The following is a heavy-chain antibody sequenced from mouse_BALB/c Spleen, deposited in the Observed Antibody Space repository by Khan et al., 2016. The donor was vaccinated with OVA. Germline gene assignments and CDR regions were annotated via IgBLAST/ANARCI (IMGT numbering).Heavy chain of an antibody. V-gene: IGHV2-3*01. J-gene: IGHJ3*01. CDR2: IWGDGST. CDR3: GIMYHGLAWVAY. Sequence: QVQLKESGPGLVAPSQSLSITCTVSGSSLINYGVSWIRQPPGKGLEWLGVIWGDGSTNYHSTLKPRLSINKDNSKSQVFLQLTSLQTDDTATYFCGIMYHGLAWVAYWGQGTLVTVSA. D-gene: IGHD1-2*01. CDR1: GSSLINYG.